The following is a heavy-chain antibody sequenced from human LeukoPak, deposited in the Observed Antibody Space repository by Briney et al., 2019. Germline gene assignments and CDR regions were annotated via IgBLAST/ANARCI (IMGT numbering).Heavy chain of an antibody. CDR1: GFTFSGYW. J-gene: IGHJ4*02. CDR2: IKQDGSEK. V-gene: IGHV3-7*04. Sequence: PGGSLRLSCAASGFTFSGYWMSWVRQAPGKGLEWVANIKQDGSEKYYVDSVRGRFTISRDNAKNSLFLQMDSLRVEDTAVYYCAKDLGRRCPCNYWGQGTLVTVSS. CDR3: AKDLGRRCPCNY. D-gene: IGHD1-1*01.